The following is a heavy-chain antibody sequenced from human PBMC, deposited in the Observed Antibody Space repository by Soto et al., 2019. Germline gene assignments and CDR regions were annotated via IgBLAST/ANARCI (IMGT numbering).Heavy chain of an antibody. J-gene: IGHJ5*02. Sequence: SETLSLTCTVSGGSISSGGYYWSWIRQHPGKGLEWIGYIYYSGSTYYNPSLKSRVTISVDTSKNQFSLKLSSVTAADTAVYYCARVRPSSYYHNWFDPWGQGTMVTVSS. CDR1: GGSISSGGYY. V-gene: IGHV4-31*03. D-gene: IGHD1-26*01. CDR2: IYYSGST. CDR3: ARVRPSSYYHNWFDP.